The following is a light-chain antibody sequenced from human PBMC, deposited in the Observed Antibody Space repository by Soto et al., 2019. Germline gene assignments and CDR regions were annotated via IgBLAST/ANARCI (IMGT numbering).Light chain of an antibody. J-gene: IGLJ2*01. CDR1: SSDVGGYNY. CDR2: EVS. Sequence: QSALTQPASVSGSPGQSITISCTGTSSDVGGYNYVSWYQQHPGKAPKVIITEVSNRPSGVSNRFSGSKSGNTASLTISGLQAEDEADYYCSSYVSYSTFVVFGGGTKLTVL. V-gene: IGLV2-14*01. CDR3: SSYVSYSTFVV.